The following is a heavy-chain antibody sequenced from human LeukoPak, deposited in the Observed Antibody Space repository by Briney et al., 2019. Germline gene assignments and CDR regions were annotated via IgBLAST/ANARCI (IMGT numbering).Heavy chain of an antibody. D-gene: IGHD3-3*01. V-gene: IGHV3-74*01. CDR1: GLTLSSAW. CDR3: TRDFDFWSAI. J-gene: IGHJ1*01. CDR2: NSPDGHIT. Sequence: GGCLRLACIASGLTLSSAWIQWVRQAPGGGQVWVSRNSPDGHITGYADSVKGRFTLSRDNAKNTLYLQMTSLRAEDTALYYCTRDFDFWSAIWGQGTLVTVSS.